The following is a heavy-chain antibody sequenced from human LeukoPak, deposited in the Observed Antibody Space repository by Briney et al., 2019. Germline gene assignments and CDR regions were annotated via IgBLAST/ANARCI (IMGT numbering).Heavy chain of an antibody. J-gene: IGHJ6*02. CDR3: ARVNPFGSGSRYHYYGMDV. CDR2: IDFSGTT. D-gene: IGHD3-10*01. V-gene: IGHV4-31*03. Sequence: SETLSLTCTVSGVSISSGGYYWSWIRQHPGKGLEWIGYIDFSGTTYNNPSLRSRITLTVDTSENQFSLKLSSVTAADTAVYYCARVNPFGSGSRYHYYGMDVWGQGTTVTVSS. CDR1: GVSISSGGYY.